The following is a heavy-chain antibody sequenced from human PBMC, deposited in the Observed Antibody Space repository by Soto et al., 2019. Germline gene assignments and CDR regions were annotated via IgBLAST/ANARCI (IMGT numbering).Heavy chain of an antibody. CDR3: ARVGYYYDMTGYDYNWFDP. J-gene: IGHJ5*02. CDR2: IYYSGST. Sequence: SDTLSLTCTVSDGSISSYYWSWIRQPPGKGLEWIGYIYYSGSTSYNPSLKSRVTISVDTSKNEISLKLSSVAAADTAVYYCARVGYYYDMTGYDYNWFDPWGPGTLVTVSS. D-gene: IGHD3-22*01. V-gene: IGHV4-59*01. CDR1: DGSISSYY.